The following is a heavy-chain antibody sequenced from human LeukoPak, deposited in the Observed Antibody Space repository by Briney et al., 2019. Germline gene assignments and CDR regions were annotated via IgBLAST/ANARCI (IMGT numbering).Heavy chain of an antibody. D-gene: IGHD3-10*01. CDR3: ARDLGDGRFGELDNWFDP. CDR2: IYTSGST. V-gene: IGHV4-61*02. Sequence: SETLSLTCTVSGGSISSGSYYWSWIRQPAGKGLEWIGRIYTSGSTNYNPSLKSRVTISVDTSKNQFSLKLSSVTAADTAVYYCARDLGDGRFGELDNWFDPWGQGTLVTVSS. J-gene: IGHJ5*02. CDR1: GGSISSGSYY.